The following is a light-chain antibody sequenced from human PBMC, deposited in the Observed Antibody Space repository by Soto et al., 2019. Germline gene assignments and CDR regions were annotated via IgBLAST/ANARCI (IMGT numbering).Light chain of an antibody. CDR3: MQGTHWPLT. J-gene: IGKJ4*01. CDR1: QSLLFSDGKTF. CDR2: EVS. V-gene: IGKV2-30*01. Sequence: EALMTQPPPSLPVTLGQPASISCRSSQSLLFSDGKTFLTWFHQRPGQAPRRLIYEVSNRDSGVPDRFSGSGSGTDFTLKISSVEAEDVGLYCCMQGTHWPLTLGGGTKVDI.